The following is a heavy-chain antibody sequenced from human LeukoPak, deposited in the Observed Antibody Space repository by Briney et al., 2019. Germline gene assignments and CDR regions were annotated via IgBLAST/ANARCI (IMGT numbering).Heavy chain of an antibody. J-gene: IGHJ1*01. V-gene: IGHV1-8*01. CDR2: MNPNSGNT. CDR3: ARVPKYSSSWTAEYFQH. D-gene: IGHD6-13*01. Sequence: GASVKVSCKASGYTFTSYDINWVRQATGQGREWMGWMNPNSGNTGYAQKFQGRVTMTRNTSISTAYMELSSLRSEDTAVYYCARVPKYSSSWTAEYFQHWGQGTLFTVSS. CDR1: GYTFTSYD.